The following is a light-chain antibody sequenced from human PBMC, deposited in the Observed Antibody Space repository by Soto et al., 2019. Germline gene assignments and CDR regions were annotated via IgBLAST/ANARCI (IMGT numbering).Light chain of an antibody. V-gene: IGKV3-15*01. Sequence: ERVMLDSRGTMSVSPGERATLSCRASQTVSSNLAWYQQKPGQAPRLLIYDASTRATGIPARFSGSGSGTEFTLTISSLQSEDFAVYYCQQYNEWPWAFGQGTKV. CDR1: QTVSSN. CDR2: DAS. J-gene: IGKJ1*01. CDR3: QQYNEWPWA.